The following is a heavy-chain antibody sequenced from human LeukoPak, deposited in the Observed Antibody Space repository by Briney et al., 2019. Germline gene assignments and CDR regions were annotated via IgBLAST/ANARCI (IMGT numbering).Heavy chain of an antibody. Sequence: PGGSLRLSCAASGFTFSSYSMNWVRQAPGKGLEWVSYISSSSSTIYYADSVKGRFTISRDNAKNSLYLQMNSLRAEDTAVYYCASQSYYDFWSGYPKALGYWGQGTLVTVSS. CDR3: ASQSYYDFWSGYPKALGY. D-gene: IGHD3-3*01. CDR1: GFTFSSYS. CDR2: ISSSSSTI. J-gene: IGHJ4*02. V-gene: IGHV3-48*01.